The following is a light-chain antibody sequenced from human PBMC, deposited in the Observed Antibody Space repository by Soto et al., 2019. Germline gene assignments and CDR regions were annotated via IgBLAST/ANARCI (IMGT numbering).Light chain of an antibody. Sequence: QYALTQPASVSGSPGQSITISCTGTSSDVSDYNYVSWYQQHPGKAPKLMIYDVSNRPSGVSNRFSGSKSGNTASLTISGLQAEDEADYYCSSYTSSSTRVFGTGTKLTVL. J-gene: IGLJ1*01. CDR2: DVS. V-gene: IGLV2-14*01. CDR3: SSYTSSSTRV. CDR1: SSDVSDYNY.